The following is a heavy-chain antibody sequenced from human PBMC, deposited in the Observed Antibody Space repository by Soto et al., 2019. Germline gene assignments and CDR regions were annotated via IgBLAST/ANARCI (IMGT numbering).Heavy chain of an antibody. CDR1: GGSITSHTHY. D-gene: IGHD4-17*01. Sequence: QVQLQESGPGLVKPSQTLSLTCTVSGGSITSHTHYWCWIRQPPGKGLEWIGNIYFRGTTYYNPSLESRVAISVDTSENQFSLRLTSVTAADTAVYFCATYDYSDFYFDQWGQGTLVSVSS. CDR2: IYFRGTT. V-gene: IGHV4-30-4*01. J-gene: IGHJ4*02. CDR3: ATYDYSDFYFDQ.